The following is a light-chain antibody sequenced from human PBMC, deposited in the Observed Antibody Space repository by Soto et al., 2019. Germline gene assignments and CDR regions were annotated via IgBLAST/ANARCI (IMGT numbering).Light chain of an antibody. J-gene: IGLJ2*01. CDR3: ASWDDSRKGVV. Sequence: QSVLTQPPSASGTPGQRVTISCSGSSSNIGSNTVTWYQHLPGTAPKLLIYSNDQRPSGVPDRFSGSRSGTSASLAISGLQSEDDADYYCASWDDSRKGVVFGGGTKLTV. V-gene: IGLV1-44*01. CDR2: SND. CDR1: SSNIGSNT.